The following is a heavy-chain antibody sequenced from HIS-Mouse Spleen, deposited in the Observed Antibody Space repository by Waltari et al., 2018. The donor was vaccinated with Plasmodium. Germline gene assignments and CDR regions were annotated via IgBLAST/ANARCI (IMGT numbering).Heavy chain of an antibody. CDR1: GFTFSSYW. Sequence: EVQLVESGGGLVQPGGSLRLSCAASGFTFSSYWMSWVRQAQGKGREWVANIKQDGSEKYYVDSVKGRCTIARDNAKNSLYLQMNSLRAEDTAVYYCASSWYWYFDLWGRGTLVTVSS. D-gene: IGHD6-13*01. CDR2: IKQDGSEK. CDR3: ASSWYWYFDL. V-gene: IGHV3-7*01. J-gene: IGHJ2*01.